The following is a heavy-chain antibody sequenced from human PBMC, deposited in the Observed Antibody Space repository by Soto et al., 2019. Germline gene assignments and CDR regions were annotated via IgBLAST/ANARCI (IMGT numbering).Heavy chain of an antibody. CDR3: VREHSGYDAEFYY. CDR1: GFTFSSYW. CDR2: IKSDGRST. D-gene: IGHD5-12*01. J-gene: IGHJ4*02. V-gene: IGHV3-74*01. Sequence: EVQLVESGGGLVQPGGSLRLSCAASGFTFSSYWMHWVRQAPGKGLVWVSHIKSDGRSTTYADSVKGRFTISRDNAKNMLYLQMNSLRAEDTAVHYCVREHSGYDAEFYYLGQGTLVTVSS.